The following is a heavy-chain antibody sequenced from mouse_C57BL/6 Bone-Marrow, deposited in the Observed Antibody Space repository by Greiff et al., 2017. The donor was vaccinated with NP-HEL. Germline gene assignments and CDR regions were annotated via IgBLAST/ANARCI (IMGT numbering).Heavy chain of an antibody. CDR2: INPGSGGT. CDR3: ARDGPLLCYAMDY. CDR1: GYAFTNYL. Sequence: QVQLQQSGAELVRPGTSVKVCCMASGYAFTNYLMEWVKQRPGQGLEWIGVINPGSGGTNYNEKFKGKATLTADKSSSTAYMQLSSLTSEDSAVYFCARDGPLLCYAMDYWGQGTSVTVSS. J-gene: IGHJ4*01. D-gene: IGHD2-10*01. V-gene: IGHV1-54*01.